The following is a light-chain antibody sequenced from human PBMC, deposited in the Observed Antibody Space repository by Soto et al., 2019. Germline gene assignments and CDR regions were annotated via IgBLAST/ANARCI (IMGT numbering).Light chain of an antibody. CDR2: GAS. CDR3: QQYGGSPLYT. Sequence: EIVLTQSPGTLSLSPGDRATLSCRASQSVSSSDLAWYQQKPGQAPRLLIYGASTRATGIPDRFSGSGSGTDFTLTISRLEPEDFAVYYCQQYGGSPLYTFGQGTHLEIK. CDR1: QSVSSSD. V-gene: IGKV3-20*01. J-gene: IGKJ2*01.